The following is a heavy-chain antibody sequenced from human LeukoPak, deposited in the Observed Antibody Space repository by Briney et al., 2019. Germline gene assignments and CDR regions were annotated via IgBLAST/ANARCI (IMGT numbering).Heavy chain of an antibody. D-gene: IGHD6-19*01. CDR2: IYYSGST. V-gene: IGHV4-39*01. Sequence: SETLSLTCTVSGGSISSSSYYWGWIRQPPGKGLEWIGSIYYSGSTYYNPSLKSRVTISVDTSKNRFSLKLSSVTAADTAVYYCARVGSGLTPLDYWGQGTLVTVSS. J-gene: IGHJ4*02. CDR3: ARVGSGLTPLDY. CDR1: GGSISSSSYY.